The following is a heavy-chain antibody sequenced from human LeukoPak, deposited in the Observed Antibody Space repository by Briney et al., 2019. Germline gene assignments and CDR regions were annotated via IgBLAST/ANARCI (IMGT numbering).Heavy chain of an antibody. CDR1: GYTFTSYY. D-gene: IGHD4-17*01. J-gene: IGHJ4*02. V-gene: IGHV1-46*01. CDR3: ARDEVWVTMNL. Sequence: ASVTVSSKASGYTFTSYYMHWVRQAPGQGLEWMGIINPSGGSTSYAQKFQGRVTMTRDTPTSTVYMELSSLRSEDTAVYYCARDEVWVTMNLWGQGTLVTVSS. CDR2: INPSGGST.